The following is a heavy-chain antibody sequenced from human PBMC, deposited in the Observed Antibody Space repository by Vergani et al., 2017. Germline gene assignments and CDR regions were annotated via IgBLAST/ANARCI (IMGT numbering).Heavy chain of an antibody. D-gene: IGHD5-24*01. Sequence: QVQLQESGPGLVKPSQTLSLTCTVSGGSISSGGYYWSWIRQHPGKGLEWIGYIYYSGSTYYNPSLKSRVTISVDTSKNQFSLKLSSVTAADTAVYYCARGGGRPKVEMATTRGSSFDLWGRGTLVTVSS. V-gene: IGHV4-31*03. CDR2: IYYSGST. CDR1: GGSISSGGYY. J-gene: IGHJ2*01. CDR3: ARGGGRPKVEMATTRGSSFDL.